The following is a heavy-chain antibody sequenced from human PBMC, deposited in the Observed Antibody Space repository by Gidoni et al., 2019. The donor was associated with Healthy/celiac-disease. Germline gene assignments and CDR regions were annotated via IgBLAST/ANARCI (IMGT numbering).Heavy chain of an antibody. J-gene: IGHJ3*02. Sequence: EVQLVESGGGLVQTGRSLRLSCTASGFTFGDYAMSWVRQAPGKGLGGVGFMRSKAYCGTTEYAASLKGRFTISRDDSKSIAYLQMNSLKTEDTAGYYCTRVTRDAFDIWGQGTMVTVSS. CDR2: MRSKAYCGTT. D-gene: IGHD4-17*01. CDR1: GFTFGDYA. V-gene: IGHV3-49*04. CDR3: TRVTRDAFDI.